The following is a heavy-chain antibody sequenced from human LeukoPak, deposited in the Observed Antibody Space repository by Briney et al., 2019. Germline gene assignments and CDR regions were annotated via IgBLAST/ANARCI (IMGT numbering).Heavy chain of an antibody. J-gene: IGHJ6*03. CDR1: GYSFTSYW. Sequence: GESLKISCKGSGYSFTSYWIGWVRQMPGKGLEWMGIIYPGDSDTRYSPSFQGQVTISADKSISTAYLQWSSLKASDTAMYYCARHNAPGFYYYYYMDVWGKGTTVTASS. CDR3: ARHNAPGFYYYYYMDV. CDR2: IYPGDSDT. V-gene: IGHV5-51*01. D-gene: IGHD2-2*01.